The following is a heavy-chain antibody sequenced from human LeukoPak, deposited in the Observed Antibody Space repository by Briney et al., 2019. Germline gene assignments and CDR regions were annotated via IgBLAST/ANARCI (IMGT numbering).Heavy chain of an antibody. CDR3: ARRSGGNSGPFDY. Sequence: GGSLRLSCAASGFTFSSHAMGWVRQAPGKGLDWVSAISDSGSTYSADSVKGRFTISRDNSRNTVYLQMNSLGADDTALYYCARRSGGNSGPFDYWGQGTLVAVSS. CDR1: GFTFSSHA. CDR2: ISDSGST. V-gene: IGHV3-23*01. D-gene: IGHD4-23*01. J-gene: IGHJ4*02.